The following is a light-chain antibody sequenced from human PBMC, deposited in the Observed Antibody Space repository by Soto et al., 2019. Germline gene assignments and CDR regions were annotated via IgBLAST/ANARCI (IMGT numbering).Light chain of an antibody. CDR3: QQRGNWPPIFT. CDR1: QSVSSY. V-gene: IGKV3-11*01. J-gene: IGKJ3*01. CDR2: DAS. Sequence: EIVLTQSPATLSLSPGERATLSCRASQSVSSYLAWYQQKPGQAPRLLIYDASNRATGIPARFSGSGSGTDFTLSISSLGPEDFAVYYCQQRGNWPPIFTLGPGTKVDIK.